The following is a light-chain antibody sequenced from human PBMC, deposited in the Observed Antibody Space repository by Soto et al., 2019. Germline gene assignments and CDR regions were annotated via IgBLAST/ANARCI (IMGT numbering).Light chain of an antibody. CDR3: QHYNSYSEE. J-gene: IGKJ1*01. CDR1: QTISSW. CDR2: KAS. Sequence: DMQMTRSGSTLSSPLADRVTITCRASQTISSWLAWYQQKPGKAPKLLIYKASTLKSGVPSRFSGSGSGTEFTLTISSLQPDDFATNYCQHYNSYSEEFGQGT. V-gene: IGKV1-5*03.